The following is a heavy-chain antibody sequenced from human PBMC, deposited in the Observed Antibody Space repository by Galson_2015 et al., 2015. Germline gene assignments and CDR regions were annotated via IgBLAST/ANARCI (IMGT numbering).Heavy chain of an antibody. J-gene: IGHJ4*02. D-gene: IGHD1-7*01. V-gene: IGHV3-30-3*01. CDR2: ISYDGSNK. CDR3: ARGGSITGTCGYDY. CDR1: GFTFSSYA. Sequence: SLRLSCAASGFTFSSYAMHWVRQAPGKGLEWVAVISYDGSNKYYADSVKGRFTISRDNSKNTLYLQMNSLRAEDTAVYYCARGGSITGTCGYDYWAREPWSPSLQ.